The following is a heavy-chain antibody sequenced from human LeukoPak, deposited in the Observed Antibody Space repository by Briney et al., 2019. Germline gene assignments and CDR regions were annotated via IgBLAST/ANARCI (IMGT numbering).Heavy chain of an antibody. Sequence: GGSLRLSCAASGFTFSNYWMNWVRQAPGKGLEWVANINQDGSEKHCVDSVKGRFTTSRDNAKNSLYLQMNSLSADDTAIYYCARGTSMPAATNRVVDYWGQGTLVTVSS. CDR1: GFTFSNYW. V-gene: IGHV3-7*01. J-gene: IGHJ4*02. CDR3: ARGTSMPAATNRVVDY. CDR2: INQDGSEK. D-gene: IGHD6-13*01.